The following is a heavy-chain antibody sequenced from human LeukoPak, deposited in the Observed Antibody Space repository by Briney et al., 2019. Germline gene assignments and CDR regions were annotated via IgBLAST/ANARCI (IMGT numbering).Heavy chain of an antibody. Sequence: PGGSLRLSCAASGFTFSSYGMHWVRRAPGKGLEWVAFIRYDGSNKYYADSVKGRFTISRDNSKNTLYLQMNSLRAEDTAVYYCASEVGATGDYWGQGTLVTVSS. CDR3: ASEVGATGDY. CDR2: IRYDGSNK. J-gene: IGHJ4*02. V-gene: IGHV3-30*02. CDR1: GFTFSSYG. D-gene: IGHD1-26*01.